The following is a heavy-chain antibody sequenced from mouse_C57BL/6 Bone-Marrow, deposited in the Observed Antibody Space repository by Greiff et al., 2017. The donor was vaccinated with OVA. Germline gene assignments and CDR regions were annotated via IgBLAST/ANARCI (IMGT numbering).Heavy chain of an antibody. Sequence: EVKVVESGGGLVQPGGSLKLSCAASGFTFSDYYMYWVRQTPEKRLEWVAYISNGGGSTYYPDTVKGRFTISRDNAKNTLYLQMSRLKSEDTAMYYCASPYYSKGTWFAYWGQGTLVTVSA. V-gene: IGHV5-12*01. D-gene: IGHD2-5*01. CDR2: ISNGGGST. J-gene: IGHJ3*01. CDR3: ASPYYSKGTWFAY. CDR1: GFTFSDYY.